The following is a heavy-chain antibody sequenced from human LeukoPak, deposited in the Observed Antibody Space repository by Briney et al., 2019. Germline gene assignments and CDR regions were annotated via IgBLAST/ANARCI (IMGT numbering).Heavy chain of an antibody. CDR2: IRSDGSNK. D-gene: IGHD2-21*01. J-gene: IGHJ4*02. CDR3: AKAPVTTCRGAYCYPFDY. CDR1: GFTFSSYG. V-gene: IGHV3-30*02. Sequence: GGSLRLSCAASGFTFSSYGMHWVRQAPGKGLEWVAFIRSDGSNKYYADSVKGRFTISRDSSKNTLFLQMNRLRPEDAAVYYCAKAPVTTCRGAYCYPFDYWGQGTLVTVSS.